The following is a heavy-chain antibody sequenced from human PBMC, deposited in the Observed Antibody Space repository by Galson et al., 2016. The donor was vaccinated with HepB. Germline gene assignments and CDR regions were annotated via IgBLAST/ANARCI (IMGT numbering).Heavy chain of an antibody. CDR1: GGSFSTYA. V-gene: IGHV1-69*10. D-gene: IGHD3-3*01. CDR2: VIPILGSA. J-gene: IGHJ5*02. Sequence: SVKVSCKASGGSFSTYAISWVRQAPGQGLEWMGGVIPILGSADYAQKFQGRVTITADKSTSTAYMELSSLRSEGTAVYYGARESAISGVVSDNNWFDPWGQGTLVTVSS. CDR3: ARESAISGVVSDNNWFDP.